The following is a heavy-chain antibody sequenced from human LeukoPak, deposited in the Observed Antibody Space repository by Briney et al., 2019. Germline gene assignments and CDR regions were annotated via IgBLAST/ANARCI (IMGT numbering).Heavy chain of an antibody. J-gene: IGHJ4*02. V-gene: IGHV3-7*03. Sequence: GGSLRLSCVVSGFTFSESWMSWVRQAPGKGLGWVASLNLDGSDKYYVDSVKGRFTISRDNAKNSLYLQMDSLRVEDTAVYYCAKGKRYPDYWGQGTLVTVST. D-gene: IGHD1-1*01. CDR3: AKGKRYPDY. CDR1: GFTFSESW. CDR2: LNLDGSDK.